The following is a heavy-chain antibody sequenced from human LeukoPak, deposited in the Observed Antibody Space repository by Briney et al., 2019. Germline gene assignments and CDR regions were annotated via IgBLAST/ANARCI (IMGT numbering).Heavy chain of an antibody. CDR3: ARVNEGWFGEFHFDY. D-gene: IGHD3-10*01. CDR2: INPNSGGT. V-gene: IGHV1-2*02. Sequence: AASVQVSCKASGYTFTGYYMHWVRQAPGQGLEWMGWINPNSGGTNYAQKFQGRVTMTRDTSISTAYMELSRLRSDDTAVYYCARVNEGWFGEFHFDYWGQGTLVTVSS. CDR1: GYTFTGYY. J-gene: IGHJ4*02.